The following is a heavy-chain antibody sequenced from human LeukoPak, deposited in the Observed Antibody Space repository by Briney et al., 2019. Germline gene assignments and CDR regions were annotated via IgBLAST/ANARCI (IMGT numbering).Heavy chain of an antibody. CDR1: GFTFSSHG. V-gene: IGHV3-30*02. CDR3: ARGLTVTLALYY. Sequence: GGSLRLSCAASGFTFSSHGMHWVRQAPGKGLEWVAFIRYDGTNKYYADSVKGRLTISRDNAKNSLYLQMNSLRDEDTAVYYCARGLTVTLALYYWGQGTLVTVSS. J-gene: IGHJ4*02. D-gene: IGHD4-17*01. CDR2: IRYDGTNK.